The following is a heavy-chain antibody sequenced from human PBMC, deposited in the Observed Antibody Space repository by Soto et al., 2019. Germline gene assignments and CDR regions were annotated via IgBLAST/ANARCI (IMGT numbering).Heavy chain of an antibody. Sequence: LSLTCTVSGGSISSGDYYWSWIRQPPGKGLEWIGYIYYSGSTYYNPSLKSRVTISVDTSKNQFSLKLSSVTAADTAVYYCARGGMYSYGNNWFDPWGQGTLVTVSS. CDR1: GGSISSGDYY. CDR2: IYYSGST. J-gene: IGHJ5*02. CDR3: ARGGMYSYGNNWFDP. D-gene: IGHD5-18*01. V-gene: IGHV4-30-4*01.